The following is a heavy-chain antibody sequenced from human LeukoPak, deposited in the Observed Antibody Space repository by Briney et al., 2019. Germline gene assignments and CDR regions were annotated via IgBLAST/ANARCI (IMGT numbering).Heavy chain of an antibody. Sequence: GGSLRLSCAASGFTVSSNYMSWVRQAPGKGLEWVSVLYTAGSTKYADSVKGRFTISRDNSKNTMYLQMSSLRAEDTAVYYCARGGPGTTLDCWGRGTLVTVSS. V-gene: IGHV3-66*01. CDR2: LYTAGST. D-gene: IGHD1-14*01. J-gene: IGHJ4*02. CDR3: ARGGPGTTLDC. CDR1: GFTVSSNY.